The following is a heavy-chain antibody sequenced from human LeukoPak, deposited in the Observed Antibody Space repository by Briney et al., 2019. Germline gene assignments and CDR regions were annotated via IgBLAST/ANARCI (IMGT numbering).Heavy chain of an antibody. CDR2: IRSKANSYAT. J-gene: IGHJ4*02. D-gene: IGHD1-7*01. V-gene: IGHV3-73*01. CDR1: GFTFSGSA. Sequence: GGSLRLSCAASGFTFSGSAMHWVRQASGKGLEWVGRIRSKANSYATAYAASVKGRFAISRDDSKNTAYLQMNSLKTEDTAVYYCAKEGGTGTRFDYWGQGTLVTVSS. CDR3: AKEGGTGTRFDY.